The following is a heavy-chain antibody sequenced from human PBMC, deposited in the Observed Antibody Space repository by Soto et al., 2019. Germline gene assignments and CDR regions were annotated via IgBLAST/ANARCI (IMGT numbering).Heavy chain of an antibody. Sequence: SVKVSCKASGYTFTSYYMHWVRQAPGQGLEWMGRIIPLLDITNYAQKFQGRVTITADKSTSTAYMELNSLRSEDTAVYYCARDSPIGSTFSGYEAIDYWGQGTLVTVSS. CDR3: ARDSPIGSTFSGYEAIDY. CDR2: IIPLLDIT. J-gene: IGHJ4*02. CDR1: GYTFTSYY. D-gene: IGHD5-12*01. V-gene: IGHV1-69*04.